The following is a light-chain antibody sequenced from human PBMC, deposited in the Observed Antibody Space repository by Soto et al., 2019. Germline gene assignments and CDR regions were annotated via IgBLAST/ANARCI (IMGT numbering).Light chain of an antibody. CDR1: SSNIRAGYD. CDR2: HNS. J-gene: IGLJ1*01. Sequence: QSVLTQPPSVSGAPGQRVTISCTGSSSNIRAGYDVHWYQQLPGTAPKLLIYHNSNRPSGVPDRFSGSKSGTSASLAITGLQAEDEADYYCQSYDSSLSGSRVFGTGTKLTVL. CDR3: QSYDSSLSGSRV. V-gene: IGLV1-40*01.